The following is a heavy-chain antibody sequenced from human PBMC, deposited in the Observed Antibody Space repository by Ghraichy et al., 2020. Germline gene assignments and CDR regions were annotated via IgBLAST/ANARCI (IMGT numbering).Heavy chain of an antibody. J-gene: IGHJ2*01. CDR1: GFTFSSYG. Sequence: GGSLRLSCAASGFTFSSYGMHWVRQAPGKGLEWVAVISYDGSNKYYADSVKGRFTISRDNSKNTLYLQMNSLRAEDTAVYYCAKDRNQQLVHWYFDLWGRGTLVTVSS. V-gene: IGHV3-30*18. CDR3: AKDRNQQLVHWYFDL. CDR2: ISYDGSNK. D-gene: IGHD6-13*01.